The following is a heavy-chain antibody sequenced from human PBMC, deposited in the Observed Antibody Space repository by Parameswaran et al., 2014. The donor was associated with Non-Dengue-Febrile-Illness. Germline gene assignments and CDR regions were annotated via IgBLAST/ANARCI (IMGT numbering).Heavy chain of an antibody. Sequence: RWIRQPPGKGLEWVSAISGSGGSTYYADSVKGRFTISRDNSKNTLYLQMNSLRAEDTAVYYCAKDLPDAFDIWGQGTMVTVSS. V-gene: IGHV3-23*01. D-gene: IGHD5/OR15-5a*01. CDR2: ISGSGGST. CDR3: AKDLPDAFDI. J-gene: IGHJ3*02.